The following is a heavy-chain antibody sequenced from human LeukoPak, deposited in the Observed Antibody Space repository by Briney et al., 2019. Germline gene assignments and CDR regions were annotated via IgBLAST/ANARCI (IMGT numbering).Heavy chain of an antibody. CDR2: VYYSGSA. CDR1: GFTFSDYY. CDR3: ARDGSNWSNDYYHGVDV. V-gene: IGHV4-59*01. Sequence: GSLRLSCAASGFTFSDYYMSWIRQPPGKGLEWLGYVYYSGSATYNPSLKSRVTISVDTSKNQFSLRLSSVTAADTAVYYCARDGSNWSNDYYHGVDVWGQGTTVTVSS. J-gene: IGHJ6*02. D-gene: IGHD4-11*01.